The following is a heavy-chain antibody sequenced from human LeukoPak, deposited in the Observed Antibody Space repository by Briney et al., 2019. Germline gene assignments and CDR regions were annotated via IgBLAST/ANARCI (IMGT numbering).Heavy chain of an antibody. CDR2: FDPEDGET. CDR3: ATDRGYPNPGPFDP. CDR1: GYTLTELS. V-gene: IGHV1-24*01. Sequence: ASVEVSCKVSGYTLTELSMHWVRQAPGKGLEWMGGFDPEDGETIYAQKFQGRVTMTEDTSTDTAYMELSSLRSADTAVYYCATDRGYPNPGPFDPWGQGTLVTVSS. D-gene: IGHD5-12*01. J-gene: IGHJ5*02.